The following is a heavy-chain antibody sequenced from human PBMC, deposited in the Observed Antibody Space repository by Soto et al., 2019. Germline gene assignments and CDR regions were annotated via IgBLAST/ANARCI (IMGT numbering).Heavy chain of an antibody. CDR3: ARADCTGAYCYSWPFNYGVDV. Sequence: QVQLVESGGGVVQPGGSLRLSCTTSGFTFNTYGMHWVRQAPGKGLERGAIIWYDGSNKYYADSVKSRLTISRDNSKNTLYLQMNSRRAEDTALYYCARADCTGAYCYSWPFNYGVDVWGQGTTVTVSS. J-gene: IGHJ6*02. CDR2: IWYDGSNK. V-gene: IGHV3-33*08. D-gene: IGHD2-15*01. CDR1: GFTFNTYG.